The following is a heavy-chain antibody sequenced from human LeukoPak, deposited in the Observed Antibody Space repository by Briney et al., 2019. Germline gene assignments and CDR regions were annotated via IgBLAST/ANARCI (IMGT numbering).Heavy chain of an antibody. D-gene: IGHD3-10*01. CDR2: VSGRGKST. Sequence: GGSPRLSCVASGFTFSSYAMSWVRQAPGKGLEWVSAVSGRGKSTYYADSVKGRFTISRDNPRQTLYLQMTSLRGEDTAIYYCANLLSTNSGSGSPLESWGQGTLVTVSS. CDR3: ANLLSTNSGSGSPLES. CDR1: GFTFSSYA. V-gene: IGHV3-23*01. J-gene: IGHJ4*02.